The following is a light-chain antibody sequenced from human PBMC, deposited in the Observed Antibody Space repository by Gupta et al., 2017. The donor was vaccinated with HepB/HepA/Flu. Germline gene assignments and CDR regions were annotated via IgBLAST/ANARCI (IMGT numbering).Light chain of an antibody. CDR3: VLYMNSGISV. Sequence: QTVVTQEPSVSVSPGGTVTLTCGMSSGSVSTNYYTSWYQQTPGQAPRTLIYNTNIRSSGVPDRFSGSLFGDKAALNXTXAQADDXSDYYCVLYMNSGISVFGGGTKLTVL. CDR2: NTN. J-gene: IGLJ2*01. CDR1: SGSVSTNYY. V-gene: IGLV8-61*01.